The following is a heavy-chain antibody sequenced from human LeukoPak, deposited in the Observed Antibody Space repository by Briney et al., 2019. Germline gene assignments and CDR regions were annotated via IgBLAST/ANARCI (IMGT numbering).Heavy chain of an antibody. V-gene: IGHV1-18*01. CDR2: ISAYNGNT. CDR1: GYTFTSYG. J-gene: IGHJ4*02. CDR3: AVLNSSGYNDVHDY. Sequence: ASVKVSCKASGYTFTSYGISWVRQAPGQGLEWMGWISAYNGNTNYAQKLQGRVTMTTDTSTSTAYMELRSLRSDDTAVYYCAVLNSSGYNDVHDYWGQGTLVTVSS. D-gene: IGHD3-22*01.